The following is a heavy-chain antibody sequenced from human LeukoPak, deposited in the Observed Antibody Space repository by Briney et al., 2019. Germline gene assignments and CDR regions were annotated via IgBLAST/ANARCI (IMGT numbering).Heavy chain of an antibody. CDR2: FDPEDGET. D-gene: IGHD6-19*01. CDR1: GYTLTELS. Sequence: ASVKVSCKVSGYTLTELSMHWVRQAPGKGLEWMGGFDPEDGETIYAQKFQGRVTITADESTSTAYMELSSLRSEDTAVYYCATYGMYSSGWSGNWFDPWGQGTLVTVSS. J-gene: IGHJ5*02. CDR3: ATYGMYSSGWSGNWFDP. V-gene: IGHV1-24*01.